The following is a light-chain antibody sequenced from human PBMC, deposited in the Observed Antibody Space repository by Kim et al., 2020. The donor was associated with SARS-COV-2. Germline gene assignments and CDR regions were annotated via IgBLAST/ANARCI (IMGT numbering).Light chain of an antibody. Sequence: DIQMTQSPSSLSASVGDRVTITCRASQSISSYLNWYQQKPGKAPKLLIYAAYSLQSGVPSRFSGSGSGTDFTLTISSLQPEDFATYYCQQSYSTPNTFGPGTKVDIK. CDR1: QSISSY. V-gene: IGKV1-39*01. J-gene: IGKJ3*01. CDR3: QQSYSTPNT. CDR2: AAY.